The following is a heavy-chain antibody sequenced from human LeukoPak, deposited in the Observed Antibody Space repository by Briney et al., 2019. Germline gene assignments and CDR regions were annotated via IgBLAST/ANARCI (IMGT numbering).Heavy chain of an antibody. V-gene: IGHV1-24*01. CDR3: ATTTFLVRYGMDV. CDR1: GYTLTELS. CDR2: FDPEDGET. D-gene: IGHD1-14*01. Sequence: GASVKVSCKVSGYTLTELSMHWVRQAPGKGLEWMGGFDPEDGETIYTQKFQGRVTMTEDTSTDTAYMELSSLRSEDTVVYYCATTTFLVRYGMDVWGQGTTVTVSS. J-gene: IGHJ6*02.